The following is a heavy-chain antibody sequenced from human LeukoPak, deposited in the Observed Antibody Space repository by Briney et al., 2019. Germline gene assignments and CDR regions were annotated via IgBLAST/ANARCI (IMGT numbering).Heavy chain of an antibody. CDR2: ISTRSTYI. D-gene: IGHD3-10*01. J-gene: IGHJ4*02. CDR1: GITFSSQS. Sequence: GGSLRLSCTASGITFSSQSMNWVRQAPGKGLEWVSSISTRSTYIYYADSVKGRFTISRDNAKNSLYLQMNSLRAEDTAVYYCARKRGLDYWGQGTLVTVSS. V-gene: IGHV3-21*01. CDR3: ARKRGLDY.